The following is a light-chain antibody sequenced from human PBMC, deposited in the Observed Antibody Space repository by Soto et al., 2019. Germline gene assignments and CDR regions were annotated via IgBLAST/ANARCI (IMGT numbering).Light chain of an antibody. J-gene: IGKJ5*01. CDR2: AAS. V-gene: IGKV1-6*01. CDR1: QVIGND. Sequence: IQMTQSPSSLSASVGDRVTISCRASQVIGNDLAWYQQKPGKAPRLLIFAASNLQSGVPSRFSGSGSGTDFTLTISRLQPEDFATYYCLQFYNFSWTFGQGTRLEIK. CDR3: LQFYNFSWT.